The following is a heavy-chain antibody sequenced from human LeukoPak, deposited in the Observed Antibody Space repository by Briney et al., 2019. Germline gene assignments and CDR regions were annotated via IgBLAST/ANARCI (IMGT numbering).Heavy chain of an antibody. Sequence: GESLKISCKASGFSFTNYWIGWVRQMPGKGLEWMGIIYPGDSDTRYSPSFQGQVTISADKSSSTAYLQWRSLKALDTAMYYCAGHSFDTVDAFDVWGQGTIVIVSA. D-gene: IGHD2-2*02. V-gene: IGHV5-51*01. CDR3: AGHSFDTVDAFDV. CDR1: GFSFTNYW. CDR2: IYPGDSDT. J-gene: IGHJ3*01.